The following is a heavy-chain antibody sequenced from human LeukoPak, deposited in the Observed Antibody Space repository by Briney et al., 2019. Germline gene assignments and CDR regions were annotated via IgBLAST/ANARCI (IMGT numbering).Heavy chain of an antibody. V-gene: IGHV4-61*02. CDR1: GGSISSGSYY. CDR3: ARDRPGDILTAADGFDY. J-gene: IGHJ4*02. CDR2: IYTSGST. Sequence: PSETLSLTCTVSGGSISSGSYYWSWIRQPAGKGLEWIGRIYTSGSTNYDPSLKSRVTISVDTSKNQFSLKLSSVTAADTAVYYCARDRPGDILTAADGFDYWGQGTLVTVSS. D-gene: IGHD3-9*01.